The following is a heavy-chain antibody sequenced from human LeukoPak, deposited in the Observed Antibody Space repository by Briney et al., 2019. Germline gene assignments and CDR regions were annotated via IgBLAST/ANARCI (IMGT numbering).Heavy chain of an antibody. D-gene: IGHD5-18*01. CDR2: ISGSGGST. V-gene: IGHV3-23*01. CDR1: GFTFSSYA. CDR3: AKDRSPGIQLWLRAYYFDY. J-gene: IGHJ4*02. Sequence: GGSLRLSCAASGFTFSSYAMSWVRQAPGKGLEWVSAISGSGGSTYYADSVKGRFTISRDNSKNTLYLQMNSLRAEDTAVYYCAKDRSPGIQLWLRAYYFDYWGQGTLVTVSS.